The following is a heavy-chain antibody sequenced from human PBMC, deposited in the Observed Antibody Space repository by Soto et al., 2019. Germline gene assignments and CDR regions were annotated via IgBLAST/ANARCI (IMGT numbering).Heavy chain of an antibody. D-gene: IGHD4-17*01. V-gene: IGHV4-30-2*01. J-gene: IGHJ4*02. CDR1: GGSISGGDYS. CDR2: IWSAERI. Sequence: SETLSLTCSVSGGSISGGDYSWSWIRQTPSKGLELIGYIWSAERIFSSPSLKSRVIISADRSKNQISLRLTSVTPADTAVYYCARASGDYGNYFFDAWGQGILVTVSS. CDR3: ARASGDYGNYFFDA.